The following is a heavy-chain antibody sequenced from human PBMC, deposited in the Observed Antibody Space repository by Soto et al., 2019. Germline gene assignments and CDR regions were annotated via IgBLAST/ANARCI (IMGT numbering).Heavy chain of an antibody. D-gene: IGHD1-1*01. CDR3: AKKRHPEAWKDHFNS. CDR1: GFTFRSYA. V-gene: IGHV3-23*01. CDR2: ISDSGRST. Sequence: EVQLFESGGGLVQPGGSLRLSCVASGFTFRSYAMSWVRQVPGKGLEWVSSISDSGRSTSYADSVKGRFTVSRDNSKDTLYLQMSSLRVEETAVYYCAKKRHPEAWKDHFNSWGQGTQVTVSS. J-gene: IGHJ4*02.